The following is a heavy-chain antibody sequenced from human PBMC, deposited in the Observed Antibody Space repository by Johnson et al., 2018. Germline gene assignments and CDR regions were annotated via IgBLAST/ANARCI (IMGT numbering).Heavy chain of an antibody. J-gene: IGHJ5*01. D-gene: IGHD2-21*01. Sequence: VQLQESGGVVVQPGGSLRLSCAASGFTFDDYTMHWVRQAPGKGLEWVSLITWEGGSTHYADSVKGRFTISRDNNKNSLYLQMNNLRSEDTALYYCAKDLHIGDTSPNWFDSWGQGTLVTVSS. CDR3: AKDLHIGDTSPNWFDS. CDR1: GFTFDDYT. CDR2: ITWEGGST. V-gene: IGHV3-43*01.